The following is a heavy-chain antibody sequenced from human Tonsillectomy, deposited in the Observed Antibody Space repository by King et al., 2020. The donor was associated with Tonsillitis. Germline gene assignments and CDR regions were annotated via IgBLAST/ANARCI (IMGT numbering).Heavy chain of an antibody. CDR3: ARSFDSGIDV. Sequence: HVQLQESGPGLVKPSETLSLTCTVSGGSISGYYWNWIRQPPGKGLEWIGYRYYSGSTNSNPSLKSRVTTSIDTSKNQFSLRLSSVTPADTAVYYCARSFDSGIDVWGQGTMVTVSS. J-gene: IGHJ6*02. V-gene: IGHV4-59*01. CDR1: GGSISGYY. CDR2: RYYSGST.